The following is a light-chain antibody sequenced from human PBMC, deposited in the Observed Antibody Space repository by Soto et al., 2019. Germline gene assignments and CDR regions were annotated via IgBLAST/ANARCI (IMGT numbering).Light chain of an antibody. J-gene: IGKJ2*01. CDR1: QSVSSY. Sequence: EIVLTQSPATLSLSPGERATLSCRASQSVSSYLAWYQQKPGQAPRLLNYDASNRATGIPARFSGSGSGTDFTFTISSLEPEDFAVYYCQQRSNWPPGYTFGQGTKLEIK. CDR3: QQRSNWPPGYT. CDR2: DAS. V-gene: IGKV3-11*01.